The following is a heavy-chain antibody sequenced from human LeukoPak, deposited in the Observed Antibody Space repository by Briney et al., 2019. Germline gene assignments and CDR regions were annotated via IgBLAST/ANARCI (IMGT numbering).Heavy chain of an antibody. CDR3: ARLHSGKNAFDI. J-gene: IGHJ3*02. Sequence: GGSLRLSXAASGFTFSSYEMNWVRQAPGKGLEWVSYISSSGSTIYYADSVKGRFTISRDNAKNSLYLQMNSLRAEDTAVYYCARLHSGKNAFDIWGQGTMVTVSS. D-gene: IGHD1-26*01. CDR1: GFTFSSYE. CDR2: ISSSGSTI. V-gene: IGHV3-48*03.